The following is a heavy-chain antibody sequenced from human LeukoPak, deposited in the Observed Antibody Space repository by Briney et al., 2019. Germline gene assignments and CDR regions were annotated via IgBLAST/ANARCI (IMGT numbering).Heavy chain of an antibody. Sequence: QPGGSLRLSCAASGFTFSSYAMSWVRQAPGKGLEWVSGIGGSGGSTYYADSVKGRFTISRDNSKNTLYLQMNSLRAEDTAVYYCAKGRYYYDSSGYWQFDYWGQGTLVTVSS. CDR2: IGGSGGST. CDR1: GFTFSSYA. V-gene: IGHV3-23*01. CDR3: AKGRYYYDSSGYWQFDY. D-gene: IGHD3-22*01. J-gene: IGHJ4*02.